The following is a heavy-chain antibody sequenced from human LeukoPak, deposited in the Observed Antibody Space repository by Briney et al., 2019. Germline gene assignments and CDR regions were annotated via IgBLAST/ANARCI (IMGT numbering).Heavy chain of an antibody. D-gene: IGHD3-22*01. J-gene: IGHJ4*02. V-gene: IGHV4-59*01. CDR2: IYYSGST. Sequence: PSETLSLTCTVSGGSISSYYWSWIWQPPGKGLEWIGYIYYSGSTNYNPSLKSRVTISVDTSKNQFSLKLSSVTAADTAVYYCARGDYYDSSGYYWDYWGQGTLVTVSS. CDR1: GGSISSYY. CDR3: ARGDYYDSSGYYWDY.